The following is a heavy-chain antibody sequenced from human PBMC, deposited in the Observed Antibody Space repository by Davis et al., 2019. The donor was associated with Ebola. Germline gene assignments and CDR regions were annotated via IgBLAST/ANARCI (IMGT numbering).Heavy chain of an antibody. CDR2: IKQDGSEK. D-gene: IGHD3-3*01. CDR3: APGGDTYYDFWSGYYVVY. CDR1: GFTFSSYW. Sequence: GESLKISCAASGFTFSSYWMSWVRQAPGKGLEWVANIKQDGSEKYYVDSVKGRFTISRDNAKNSLYLQMNSLRAEDTAVYYCAPGGDTYYDFWSGYYVVYWGQGTLVTVSS. J-gene: IGHJ4*02. V-gene: IGHV3-7*01.